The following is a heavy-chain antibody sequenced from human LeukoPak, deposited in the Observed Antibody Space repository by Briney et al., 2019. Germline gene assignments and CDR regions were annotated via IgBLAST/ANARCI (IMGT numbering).Heavy chain of an antibody. V-gene: IGHV3-30*03. J-gene: IGHJ4*02. CDR2: ISYDGSNK. CDR1: GFTFSSYG. D-gene: IGHD6-6*01. Sequence: GGSLRLSCAASGFTFSSYGMHWVRQAPGKGLEWVAVISYDGSNKYYADSVRGRFTISRDNSKNTLYLQMNSLRAEDTAVYYCARHRSSWLIDYWGQGTLVTVSS. CDR3: ARHRSSWLIDY.